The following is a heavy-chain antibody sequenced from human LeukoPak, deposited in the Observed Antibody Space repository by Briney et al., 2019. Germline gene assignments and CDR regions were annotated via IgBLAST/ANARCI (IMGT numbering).Heavy chain of an antibody. J-gene: IGHJ5*02. V-gene: IGHV4-39*01. D-gene: IGHD7-27*01. CDR2: IYDSGST. CDR1: GGSISSSSYY. Sequence: SETLSLTCTVSGGSISSSSYYWGWIRQPPGKGLEWIGSIYDSGSTYYNPSLKSRVTISVDTSRNQFSLKLSSVTAADTAVYYCARLGTRIDPWGQGTLVTVSS. CDR3: ARLGTRIDP.